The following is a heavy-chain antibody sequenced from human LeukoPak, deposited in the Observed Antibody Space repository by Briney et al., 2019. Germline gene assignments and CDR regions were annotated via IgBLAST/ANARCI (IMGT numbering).Heavy chain of an antibody. CDR2: IWYDGNDK. D-gene: IGHD6-6*01. J-gene: IGHJ4*02. Sequence: GGSLRLSCTASGFTFSSYGMHWVRQAPGKGLEWVAFIWYDGNDKYYLDSVKGRFTISRDIFKNTLHLQMNSLRPEDTAVYYCARHSIYTSSSGGLDYWGQGTLVTVSS. CDR3: ARHSIYTSSSGGLDY. CDR1: GFTFSSYG. V-gene: IGHV3-30*02.